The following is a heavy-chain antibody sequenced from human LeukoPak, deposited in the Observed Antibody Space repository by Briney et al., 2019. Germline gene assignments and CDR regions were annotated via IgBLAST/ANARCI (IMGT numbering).Heavy chain of an antibody. CDR3: ARVNSVTTGFYFDY. V-gene: IGHV4-38-2*02. D-gene: IGHD4-17*01. CDR2: IYHSGST. J-gene: IGHJ4*02. CDR1: GYSISSGYY. Sequence: PSETLSLTCTVSGYSISSGYYWGWIRQPPGKGLEWIGSIYHSGSTYYNPSLKSRVTISVDTSKNQFSLKLSSVTAADTAVYYCARVNSVTTGFYFDYWGQGTLVTVSS.